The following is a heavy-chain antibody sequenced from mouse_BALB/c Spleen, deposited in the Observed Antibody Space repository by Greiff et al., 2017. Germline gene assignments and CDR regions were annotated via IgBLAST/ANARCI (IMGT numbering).Heavy chain of an antibody. CDR2: ISYSGST. CDR1: GYSITSDYA. D-gene: IGHD2-4*01. CDR3: ASMITTTFYAMDY. J-gene: IGHJ4*01. Sequence: EVQRVESGPGLVKPSQSLSLTCTVTGYSITSDYAWNWIRQFPGNKLEWMGYISYSGSTSYNPSLKSRISITRDTSKNQFFLQLNSVTTEDTATYYCASMITTTFYAMDYWGQGTSVTVSS. V-gene: IGHV3-2*02.